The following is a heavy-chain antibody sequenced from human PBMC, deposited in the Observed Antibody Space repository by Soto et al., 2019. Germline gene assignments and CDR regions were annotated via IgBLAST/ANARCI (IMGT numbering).Heavy chain of an antibody. J-gene: IGHJ4*02. Sequence: ASVKVSCKASGYTFTSYGLNWVRRAPGQGLEWMGRIASHDGSTVSAQSFQGRLTLTRDTFTNTAYLELGDLTSDDTGLYFCWRNDGDDSTNFWGQGTLVTVSS. V-gene: IGHV1-18*04. CDR2: IASHDGST. D-gene: IGHD3-22*01. CDR1: GYTFTSYG. CDR3: WRNDGDDSTNF.